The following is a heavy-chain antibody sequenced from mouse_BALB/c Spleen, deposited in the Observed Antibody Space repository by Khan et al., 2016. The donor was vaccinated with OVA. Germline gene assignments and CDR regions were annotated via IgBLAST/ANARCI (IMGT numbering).Heavy chain of an antibody. J-gene: IGHJ2*01. V-gene: IGHV1S132*01. CDR3: ASEEALYYFDY. Sequence: QVQLQQSGAELVRPGASVKLSCKTSGYIFTSYGIHWVKQRSGQGLEWIARIYPGTDNTYYNEKLKDKATLTTDKSYSTPFMQLSSLKSEDSAVYFCASEEALYYFDYWGQGTTLTVSS. D-gene: IGHD3-2*02. CDR1: GYIFTSYG. CDR2: IYPGTDNT.